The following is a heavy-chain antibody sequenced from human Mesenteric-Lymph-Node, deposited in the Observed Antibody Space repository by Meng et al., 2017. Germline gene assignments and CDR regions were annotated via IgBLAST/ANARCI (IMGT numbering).Heavy chain of an antibody. CDR1: GDSVSSNSAA. D-gene: IGHD6-19*01. V-gene: IGHV6-1*01. J-gene: IGHJ2*01. CDR2: TYYRSKWYN. CDR3: ARAIAVAGHRSWYFDL. Sequence: SETLSLTCAISGDSVSSNSAAWNWIRQSPSRGLEWLGRTYYRSKWYNDYAVSVKSRITINPDTSKNQFSLQLNSVTPEDTAVYYCARAIAVAGHRSWYFDLWGRGTLVTRLL.